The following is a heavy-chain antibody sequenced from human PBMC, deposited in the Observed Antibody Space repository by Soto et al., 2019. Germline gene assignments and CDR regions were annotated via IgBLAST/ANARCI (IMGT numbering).Heavy chain of an antibody. V-gene: IGHV3-48*01. CDR2: IMPGSSHI. J-gene: IGHJ5*02. D-gene: IGHD4-17*01. CDR3: TRQSMTTVTLAP. Sequence: GGSLRLSCAASGFTFSIYSMNWVRQAPGKGLEWVSYIMPGSSHIYYADSVKGRFTISRDNAKNSLFLQMNSLKTEDTAVYYCTRQSMTTVTLAPWGQGTLVTASS. CDR1: GFTFSIYS.